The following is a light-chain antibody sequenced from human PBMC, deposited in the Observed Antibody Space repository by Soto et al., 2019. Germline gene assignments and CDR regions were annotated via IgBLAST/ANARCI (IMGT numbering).Light chain of an antibody. V-gene: IGKV1-12*01. CDR2: AAS. J-gene: IGKJ1*01. CDR1: QDIDSW. CDR3: QQYYSYPTWT. Sequence: DIQMTQSPSSVSASVGDRVTITCRASQDIDSWLAWYQQKPGKAPKLLIYAASTLQSGVPSRFSGSGSGTDFTLTISCLQSEDFATYYCQQYYSYPTWTFGQGTKVDIK.